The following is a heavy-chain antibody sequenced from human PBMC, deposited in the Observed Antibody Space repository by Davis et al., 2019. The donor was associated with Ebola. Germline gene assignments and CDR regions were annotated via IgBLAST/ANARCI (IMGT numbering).Heavy chain of an antibody. CDR3: AKPRLGYFYYYSMDV. D-gene: IGHD6-19*01. CDR2: ISSSSSYI. Sequence: GESLKISCAASGFSFGSYSMNWVRQAPGKGLEWVSSISSSSSYIYYADSVKGRFTISRDNAKNSLSLQMNSLRVEDTAVYYCAKPRLGYFYYYSMDVWGQGTTVTVSS. CDR1: GFSFGSYS. V-gene: IGHV3-21*01. J-gene: IGHJ6*02.